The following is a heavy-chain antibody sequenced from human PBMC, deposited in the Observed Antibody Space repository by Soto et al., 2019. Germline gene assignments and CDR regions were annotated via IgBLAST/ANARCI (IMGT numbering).Heavy chain of an antibody. V-gene: IGHV1-69*13. CDR3: ASLPLVGGDGYNLGDNYYYGMDV. CDR1: GGTFSSYA. Sequence: GASVKVSCKASGGTFSSYAISWVRQAPGQGLEWMGGIIPIFGTANYAQKFQGRVTITADESTSTAYMELSSLRSEDTAVYYCASLPLVGGDGYNLGDNYYYGMDVWGQGTTVTVSS. J-gene: IGHJ6*02. D-gene: IGHD2-21*01. CDR2: IIPIFGTA.